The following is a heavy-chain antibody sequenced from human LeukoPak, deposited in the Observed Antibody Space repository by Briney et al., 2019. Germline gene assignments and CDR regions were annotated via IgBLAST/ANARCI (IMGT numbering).Heavy chain of an antibody. CDR2: IYHSGST. CDR1: GGSISSGGYS. D-gene: IGHD3-9*01. CDR3: ARGDILTGYYL. Sequence: SETLSLTCAVSGGSISSGGYSWSWIRQPPGKGLEWVGYIYHSGSTYYNPSLKSRVTISVDRSKNQFSLKLSSVTAADTAVYYCARGDILTGYYLWGQGTLVTVSS. J-gene: IGHJ4*02. V-gene: IGHV4-30-2*01.